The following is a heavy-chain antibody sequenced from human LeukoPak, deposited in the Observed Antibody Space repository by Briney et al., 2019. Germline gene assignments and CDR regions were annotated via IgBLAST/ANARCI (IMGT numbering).Heavy chain of an antibody. V-gene: IGHV3-30*02. D-gene: IGHD6-19*01. CDR2: IRYDGSNK. CDR3: VQWLEYYFDY. J-gene: IGHJ4*02. Sequence: PGGSLRLSCAASGFTFSSYGMHWVRQAPGKGLEWVAFIRYDGSNKYYADSVKGRFTISRDNSKNTLYLQMNSLRAGDTAVYYCVQWLEYYFDYWGQGTLVTVSS. CDR1: GFTFSSYG.